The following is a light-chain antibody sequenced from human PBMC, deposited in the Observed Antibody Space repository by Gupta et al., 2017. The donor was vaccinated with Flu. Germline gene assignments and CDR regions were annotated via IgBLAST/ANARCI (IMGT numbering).Light chain of an antibody. CDR1: QSVSSF. CDR3: QQRYNWPPIT. Sequence: ERDTLSCRASQSVSSFLAWYQQKPGQAPRLLIYDASNRATGIPARFSGSGSGTDFTLTISSLEPEDFAVYYCQQRYNWPPITFGQGTRLEIK. CDR2: DAS. J-gene: IGKJ5*01. V-gene: IGKV3-11*01.